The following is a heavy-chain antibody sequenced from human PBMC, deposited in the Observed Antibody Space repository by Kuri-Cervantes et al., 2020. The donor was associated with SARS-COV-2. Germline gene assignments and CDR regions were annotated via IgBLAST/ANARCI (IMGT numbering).Heavy chain of an antibody. CDR1: GFTFSSCG. Sequence: GGSLRLSCAASGFTFSSCGMHWVRQAPGEGLEWVTFISYDGRKKNYVDSVKGRFTISRDNSKNTLFLQMNSLRAEDTAVYYCARARHVMGSWGQGTLVTVSS. D-gene: IGHD2-21*01. V-gene: IGHV3-30*03. J-gene: IGHJ5*02. CDR2: ISYDGRKK. CDR3: ARARHVMGS.